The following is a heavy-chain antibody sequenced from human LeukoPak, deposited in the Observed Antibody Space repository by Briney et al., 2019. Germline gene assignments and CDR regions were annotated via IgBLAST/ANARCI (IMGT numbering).Heavy chain of an antibody. CDR2: ISDSGDIT. Sequence: GGSLRLSCAASGXAFSSQAMGWVRQGPGKGLEWVSVISDSGDITYYADSVKGRFTISRDNSKNTLFLLMNSLRAEDTAVYYCAKGARRTSGWYFFDYWGQGTLVTVSS. CDR3: AKGARRTSGWYFFDY. CDR1: GXAFSSQA. D-gene: IGHD6-19*01. J-gene: IGHJ4*02. V-gene: IGHV3-23*01.